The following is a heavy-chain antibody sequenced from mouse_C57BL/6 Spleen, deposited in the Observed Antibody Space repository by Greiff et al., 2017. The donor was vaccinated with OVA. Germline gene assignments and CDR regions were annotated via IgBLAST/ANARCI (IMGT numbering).Heavy chain of an antibody. V-gene: IGHV5-16*01. CDR2: INYDGSST. CDR1: GFTFSDYY. J-gene: IGHJ4*01. Sequence: EVQLVASEGGLVQPGSSMKLSCTASGFTFSDYYMAWVRQVPEKGLELVANINYDGSSTYYLDSLKSRFIISRDNAKNILYLQMSSLKSEDTATYYCARNQRGAMDYWGQGTSVTVSS. CDR3: ARNQRGAMDY.